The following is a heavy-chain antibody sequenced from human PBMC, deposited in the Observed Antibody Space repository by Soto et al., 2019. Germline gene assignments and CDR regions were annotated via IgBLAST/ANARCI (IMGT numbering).Heavy chain of an antibody. CDR1: GGSISSGGYY. CDR3: ARMYYDFWSGYYYYNYGRDV. CDR2: IYYSGST. Sequence: SETLSLTCTVSGGSISSGGYYWSWIRQHPGKGLEWIGYIYYSGSTYYSPSLKSRVTISVDTSKNQFSLKLSSVTAEDTAVYYCARMYYDFWSGYYYYNYGRDVWGQGTTVTVSS. D-gene: IGHD3-3*01. J-gene: IGHJ6*02. V-gene: IGHV4-31*03.